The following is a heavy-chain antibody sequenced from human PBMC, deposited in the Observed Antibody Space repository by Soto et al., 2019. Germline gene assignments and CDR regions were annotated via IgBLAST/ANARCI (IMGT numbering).Heavy chain of an antibody. CDR3: ARAVVLNFGVVAGWFDP. J-gene: IGHJ5*02. D-gene: IGHD3-3*01. Sequence: SETLSLTCTVSAGSTSTYYWSWIRQPPGKGLGWNGYIYYSGSTNDTPYRNSRGTIGVDTSNNQSPLKLSSVTAADTAVYYCARAVVLNFGVVAGWFDPWGEGSLVTVSS. V-gene: IGHV4-59*01. CDR1: AGSTSTYY. CDR2: IYYSGST.